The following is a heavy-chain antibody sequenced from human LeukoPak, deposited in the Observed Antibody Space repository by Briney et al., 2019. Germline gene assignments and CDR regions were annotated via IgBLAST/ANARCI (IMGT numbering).Heavy chain of an antibody. J-gene: IGHJ4*02. CDR2: IYYSGST. D-gene: IGHD2-2*01. CDR1: GGSISSYY. Sequence: SETLSLTCTVSGGSISSYYWSWIRQPPGKGLEWVGYIYYSGSTNYNPSIKSRVTMSVDTSKNQFSLKLSSVTAADTAVYYCARAWGSKRYCSSTSCTYYFDYWGQGTLVTVSS. V-gene: IGHV4-59*12. CDR3: ARAWGSKRYCSSTSCTYYFDY.